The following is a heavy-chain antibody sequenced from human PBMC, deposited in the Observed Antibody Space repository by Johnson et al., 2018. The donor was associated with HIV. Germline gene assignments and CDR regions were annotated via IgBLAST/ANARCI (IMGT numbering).Heavy chain of an antibody. CDR2: IWYDGSNK. V-gene: IGHV3-30*19. J-gene: IGHJ3*02. CDR1: GFNFSSYG. CDR3: AREGRGRIDAFDI. D-gene: IGHD3-16*01. Sequence: QVQLVESGGGVVQPGRSLRLSCAASGFNFSSYGMHWVRQAPGKGLEWVAVIWYDGSNKYYADSVKGRFTISRDNSKNTLYLQMGSLRAEDMAVYYCAREGRGRIDAFDIWGQGTMVTVSS.